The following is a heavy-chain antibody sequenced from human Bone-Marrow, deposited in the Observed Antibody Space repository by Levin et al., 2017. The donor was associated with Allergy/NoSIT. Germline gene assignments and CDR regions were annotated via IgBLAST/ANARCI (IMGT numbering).Heavy chain of an antibody. J-gene: IGHJ6*02. CDR1: GGSISSSNW. CDR2: IYHSGST. D-gene: IGHD4-17*01. V-gene: IGHV4-4*02. CDR3: AIRTVILRYYYYGMDV. Sequence: SETLSLTCAVSGGSISSSNWWSWVRQPPGKGLEWIGEIYHSGSTNYNPSLKSRVTISVDKSKNQFSLKLSSVTAADTAVYYCAIRTVILRYYYYGMDVWGQGTTVTVSS.